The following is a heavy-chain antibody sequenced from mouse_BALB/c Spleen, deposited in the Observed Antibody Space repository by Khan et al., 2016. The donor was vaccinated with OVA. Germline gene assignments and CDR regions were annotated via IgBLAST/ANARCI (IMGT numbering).Heavy chain of an antibody. Sequence: QVQLQQSGAELVRPGASVKLSCKTSGYIFTSYWIHWVKQRSGQGLEWIARIYPGTDNTYYNEKLKDKATLNADKSSRTDYMQLSSLKSEDSAVYFCARDDALYYFDYWGQGTTLTVSS. CDR1: GYIFTSYW. J-gene: IGHJ2*01. CDR2: IYPGTDNT. CDR3: ARDDALYYFDY. V-gene: IGHV1S132*01.